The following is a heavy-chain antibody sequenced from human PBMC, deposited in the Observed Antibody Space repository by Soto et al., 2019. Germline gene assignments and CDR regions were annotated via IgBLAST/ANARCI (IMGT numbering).Heavy chain of an antibody. D-gene: IGHD2-2*01. J-gene: IGHJ6*02. V-gene: IGHV1-69*06. CDR3: ARKGYCSSTSCYESYYYGMDV. Sequence: SVKVSCKASGVTFSSYAISWVRQAPGQGLEWMGGIIPIFGTANYAQKFQGRVTITADKSTSTAYMELSSLRSEDTAVYYCARKGYCSSTSCYESYYYGMDVWGQGATVTVSS. CDR2: IIPIFGTA. CDR1: GVTFSSYA.